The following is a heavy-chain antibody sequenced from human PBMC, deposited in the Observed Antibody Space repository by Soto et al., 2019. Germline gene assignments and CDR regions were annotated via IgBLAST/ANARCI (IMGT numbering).Heavy chain of an antibody. D-gene: IGHD3-22*01. CDR2: ISGSGGST. CDR1: GFTFSSYA. V-gene: IGHV3-23*01. J-gene: IGHJ4*02. Sequence: EVQLLESGGGLVQPGGSLRLSCAASGFTFSSYAMSWVRQAPGKGLEWVSAISGSGGSTYYADSVKGRFTISRDNSNNTLYLQMNGLRAEDTAVYYCGKAQRSSVHFDYWGQGTLVTVAS. CDR3: GKAQRSSVHFDY.